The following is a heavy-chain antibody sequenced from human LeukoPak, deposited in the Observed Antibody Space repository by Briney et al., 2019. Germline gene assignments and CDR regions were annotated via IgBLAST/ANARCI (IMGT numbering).Heavy chain of an antibody. CDR1: VFTFSGYE. CDR2: ICGRGKTI. CDR3: AREGSSGYSGYFDL. V-gene: IGHV3-48*03. J-gene: IGHJ2*01. D-gene: IGHD3-22*01. Sequence: GGSLRLPCAASVFTFSGYEMNWVRKAPGKDLVLITYICGRGKTIYYADSVKGRFTISRDNAKNSLYLQMNSLRAEDTAVYYCAREGSSGYSGYFDLWGRGTLVTVSS.